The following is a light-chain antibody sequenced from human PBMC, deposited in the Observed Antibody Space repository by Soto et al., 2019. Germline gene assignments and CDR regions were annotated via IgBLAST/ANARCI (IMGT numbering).Light chain of an antibody. CDR3: QQSYSTRIT. Sequence: EFVLTQSPGTLSLSPGERATLSCRASQSLANSFIAWYQQKPGQAPRLLIYDTSSRASGIPDRFSGSGSGTDFTLTISSLQPEDFATYYCQQSYSTRITFGQGTRLEIK. J-gene: IGKJ5*01. V-gene: IGKV3D-20*02. CDR1: QSLANSF. CDR2: DTS.